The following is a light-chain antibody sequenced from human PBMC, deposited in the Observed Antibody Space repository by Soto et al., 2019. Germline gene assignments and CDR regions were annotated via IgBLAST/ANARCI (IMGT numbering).Light chain of an antibody. Sequence: QSVLTQPASVSGSPGQSITISCTGISSDFGNYNLVSWYQQHPGKVPKLILFEVNKRPSGVSGRFSGSKSGNTASLTISGLQSEDEADYYCCSFTSSNTHVFGTGTKLTVL. CDR2: EVN. V-gene: IGLV2-23*02. CDR1: SSDFGNYNL. J-gene: IGLJ1*01. CDR3: CSFTSSNTHV.